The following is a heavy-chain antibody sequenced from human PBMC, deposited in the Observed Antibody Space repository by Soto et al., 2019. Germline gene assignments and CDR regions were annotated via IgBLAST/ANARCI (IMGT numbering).Heavy chain of an antibody. Sequence: ASVKVSCKASGYTFTSYAMHWVRQAPGQRLEWMGWINAGNGNTKYSQKFQGRVTITRDTSASTAYMELSSLRSEDTAVYYCAREPAYCGGDCYPNWFDPWGQGTLVTVSS. CDR3: AREPAYCGGDCYPNWFDP. V-gene: IGHV1-3*01. CDR2: INAGNGNT. D-gene: IGHD2-21*02. J-gene: IGHJ5*02. CDR1: GYTFTSYA.